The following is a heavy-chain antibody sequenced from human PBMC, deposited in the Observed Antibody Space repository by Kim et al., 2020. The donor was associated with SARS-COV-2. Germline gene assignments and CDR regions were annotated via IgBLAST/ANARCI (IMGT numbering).Heavy chain of an antibody. CDR3: ARFIYSYGSRAGNY. J-gene: IGHJ4*02. V-gene: IGHV3-11*01. D-gene: IGHD5-18*01. Sequence: AEPVKGRFTHSRDNAKNSLYLQMNSLRAEDTAVYYCARFIYSYGSRAGNYWGQGTLVTVSS.